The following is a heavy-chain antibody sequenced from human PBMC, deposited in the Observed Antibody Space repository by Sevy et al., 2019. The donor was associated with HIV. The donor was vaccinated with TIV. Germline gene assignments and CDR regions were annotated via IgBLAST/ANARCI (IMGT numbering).Heavy chain of an antibody. J-gene: IGHJ6*02. V-gene: IGHV3-30*18. D-gene: IGHD6-13*01. CDR3: AKARLSSLAAAGTYYYYGMDV. CDR1: GFTFSSYG. Sequence: GGSLRLSCAASGFTFSSYGMHWVRQAPGKGLEWVALISYDGTNKYYADSVKGRFTFSRDNSKNTLYLQMNSLRAEDTAVYYCAKARLSSLAAAGTYYYYGMDVWGQGTTVTVSS. CDR2: ISYDGTNK.